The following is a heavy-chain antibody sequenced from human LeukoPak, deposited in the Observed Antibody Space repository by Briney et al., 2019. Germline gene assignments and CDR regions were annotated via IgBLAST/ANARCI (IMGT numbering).Heavy chain of an antibody. CDR1: GFTFSSYA. D-gene: IGHD4-17*01. V-gene: IGHV3-30-3*01. Sequence: GGSLRLSCTASGFTFSSYAMHWVRQAPGKGLEWVAVISYDGSNKYYADSVKGRFTISRDNSKNTLYLQMNSLRAEDTAVYYCARDHEDDGAYDYWGQGTLVTVSS. J-gene: IGHJ4*02. CDR3: ARDHEDDGAYDY. CDR2: ISYDGSNK.